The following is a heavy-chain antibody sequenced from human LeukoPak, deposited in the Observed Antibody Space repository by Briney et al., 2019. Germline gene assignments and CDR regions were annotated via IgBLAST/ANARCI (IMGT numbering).Heavy chain of an antibody. Sequence: SETLSLTCTVSSGSISPSNYYWGWVRQPPGKALEWIGNIFYSGSTYYSPSLKSRVTISLDTSRNQFSLKLSSVTAADTAVYYCASGYCGGACQLGGVDMWGQGTMVTVSS. CDR2: IFYSGST. CDR1: SGSISPSNYY. V-gene: IGHV4-39*07. D-gene: IGHD2-21*02. CDR3: ASGYCGGACQLGGVDM. J-gene: IGHJ3*02.